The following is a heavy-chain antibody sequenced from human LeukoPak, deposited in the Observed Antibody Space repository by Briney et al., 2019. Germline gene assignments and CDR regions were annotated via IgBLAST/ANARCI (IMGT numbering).Heavy chain of an antibody. CDR2: ISSSDSYI. Sequence: MSGGSLRLSCEASGFTFSNAWMNWVRQAPGKGLEWVSSISSSDSYIYYADSVKGRFTISRDNAKNSLYLQMNSLRAEDTAVYYCARDAGPLFDPWGQGTLVTVSS. D-gene: IGHD6-13*01. CDR1: GFTFSNAW. J-gene: IGHJ5*02. V-gene: IGHV3-21*01. CDR3: ARDAGPLFDP.